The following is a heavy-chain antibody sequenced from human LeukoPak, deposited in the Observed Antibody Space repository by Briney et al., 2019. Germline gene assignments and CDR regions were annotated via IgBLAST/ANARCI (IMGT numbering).Heavy chain of an antibody. Sequence: GGSLRLSCAASGFTFSSYWMSWARQAPGKGLEWVANIKGDGSETYYVDSVKGRFTISRDNTRNSLYLQMNSLRADDTATYYCTRDDFSGSYCDWGQGTLVTVSS. J-gene: IGHJ4*02. D-gene: IGHD1-26*01. CDR1: GFTFSSYW. CDR2: IKGDGSET. V-gene: IGHV3-7*01. CDR3: TRDDFSGSYCD.